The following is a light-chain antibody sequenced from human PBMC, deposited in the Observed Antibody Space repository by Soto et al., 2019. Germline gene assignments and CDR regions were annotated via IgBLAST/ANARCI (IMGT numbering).Light chain of an antibody. V-gene: IGLV2-14*03. CDR3: ISYTTISTYV. Sequence: QSVLTQPASVSGSPGQSIAISCTGTSSDVGSYNYVSWYQHHPGKAPKVMIYDVSSRPSGVSNRFSGSKSGNTASLTISGLQAEDDADYYCISYTTISTYVFGTGTKVTVL. CDR1: SSDVGSYNY. CDR2: DVS. J-gene: IGLJ1*01.